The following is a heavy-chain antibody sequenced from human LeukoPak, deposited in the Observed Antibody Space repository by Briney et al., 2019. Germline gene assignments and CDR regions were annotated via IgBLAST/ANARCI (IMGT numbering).Heavy chain of an antibody. CDR1: GYSFTSYW. CDR3: ARHHDYGDYGCFDY. Sequence: GESLKISCKRSGYSFTSYWIGWVRQMPGKGLEWMGIIYPGDSDTRYSPSFQGQVTISADKSIRTAYLQWSSLKASDTAIYYCARHHDYGDYGCFDYWGQGTLVTVSS. J-gene: IGHJ4*02. CDR2: IYPGDSDT. V-gene: IGHV5-51*01. D-gene: IGHD4-17*01.